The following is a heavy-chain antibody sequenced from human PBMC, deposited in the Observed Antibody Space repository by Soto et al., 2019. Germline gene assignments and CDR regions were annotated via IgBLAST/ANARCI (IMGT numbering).Heavy chain of an antibody. CDR3: ATYSQSYYDHQAFDI. J-gene: IGHJ3*02. CDR1: GSTFSDYY. CDR2: IRSSSTTI. V-gene: IGHV3-11*01. Sequence: PGGSLRLSCAASGSTFSDYYMNWIRQAPGKGLEWVSYIRSSSTTIFYADSVKGRFTISRDNAKNSLYLQMNSLRAEDTAVYYCATYSQSYYDHQAFDIWRQGTMVTVAS. D-gene: IGHD3-22*01.